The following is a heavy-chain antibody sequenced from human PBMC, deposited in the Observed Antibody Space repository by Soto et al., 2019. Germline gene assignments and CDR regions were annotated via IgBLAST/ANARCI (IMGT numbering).Heavy chain of an antibody. CDR2: IHSSGRT. V-gene: IGHV4-39*01. Sequence: SDTLSLTSTVSRGSISSGTNYWAWIRQPPGMGLEGIANIHSSGRTFYNPSLQRTVPISLDTSKNTVSMQLTPATTADTAGDYCATHEAAWNVDSWGQGTLVTVSS. CDR3: ATHEAAWNVDS. D-gene: IGHD1-1*01. J-gene: IGHJ4*02. CDR1: RGSISSGTNY.